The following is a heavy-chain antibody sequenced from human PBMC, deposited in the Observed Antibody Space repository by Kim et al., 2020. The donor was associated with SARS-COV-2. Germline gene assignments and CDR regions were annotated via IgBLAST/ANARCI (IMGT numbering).Heavy chain of an antibody. D-gene: IGHD1-26*01. CDR3: AKEGDSGSYWRDAFDI. CDR2: ISGSGGST. J-gene: IGHJ3*02. CDR1: GFTFSSYA. Sequence: GGSLRLSCAASGFTFSSYAMSWVRQAPGKGLEWVSAISGSGGSTYYADSVKGRFTISRDNSKNTLYLQMNSLRAEDTAVYYCAKEGDSGSYWRDAFDIWGQGTMVTVSS. V-gene: IGHV3-23*01.